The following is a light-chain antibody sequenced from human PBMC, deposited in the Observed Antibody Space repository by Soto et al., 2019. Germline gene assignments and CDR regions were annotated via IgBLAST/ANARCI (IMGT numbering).Light chain of an antibody. CDR3: QQYNDYSGM. CDR2: DAS. J-gene: IGKJ1*01. CDR1: QSISRW. V-gene: IGKV1-5*01. Sequence: IRMSQSPSSFAASTGDRVAITCLASQSISRWLAWHQQKPGKAPRLLIYDASNLQRGVPSRFSGSGSGTEFTLTITSLQPEDFATYYCQQYNDYSGMFGQGTKVDIK.